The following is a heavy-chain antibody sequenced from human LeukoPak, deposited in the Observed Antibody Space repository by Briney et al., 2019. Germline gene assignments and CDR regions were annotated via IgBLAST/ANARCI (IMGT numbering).Heavy chain of an antibody. CDR3: AKVLWFGELFNYYFDY. Sequence: PSGGSLRLSCAASGFTFSSYGMSWVRQAPGKGLEWVSAISGSGGSTYYADSVKGRFTISRDNSKNTLYLQMNSLRAEDTAVYYCAKVLWFGELFNYYFDYWGQGTLVTVSS. V-gene: IGHV3-23*01. CDR1: GFTFSSYG. CDR2: ISGSGGST. D-gene: IGHD3-10*01. J-gene: IGHJ4*02.